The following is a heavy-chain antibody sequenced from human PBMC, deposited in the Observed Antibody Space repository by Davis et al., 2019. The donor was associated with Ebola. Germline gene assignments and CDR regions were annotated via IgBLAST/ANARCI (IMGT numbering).Heavy chain of an antibody. CDR1: GYTLTRYY. CDR2: INPSGGST. D-gene: IGHD6-19*01. CDR3: ARDNPYSSGWSNPPGDY. Sequence: ASVTVSCKASGYTLTRYYMHWVRQAPGQGLEWMGIINPSGGSTTYAQKFQGRVTMTRDTSTSTVYMDLSSLRSEDTAVYYCARDNPYSSGWSNPPGDYWGQGTLVTVSS. V-gene: IGHV1-46*01. J-gene: IGHJ4*02.